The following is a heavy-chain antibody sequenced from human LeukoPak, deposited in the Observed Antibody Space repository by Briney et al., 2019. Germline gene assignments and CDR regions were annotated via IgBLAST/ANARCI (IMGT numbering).Heavy chain of an antibody. Sequence: PETLSLTCAVYGGSFSGYYWSWIRQPPGKGLEWIGEINHSGSTNYNPSLKSRVTISVDTSKNQFSLKLSSVTAADTAVYYCARDSCSGGSCYMYNWFDPWGQGTLVTVSS. CDR2: INHSGST. CDR1: GGSFSGYY. J-gene: IGHJ5*02. D-gene: IGHD2-15*01. CDR3: ARDSCSGGSCYMYNWFDP. V-gene: IGHV4-34*01.